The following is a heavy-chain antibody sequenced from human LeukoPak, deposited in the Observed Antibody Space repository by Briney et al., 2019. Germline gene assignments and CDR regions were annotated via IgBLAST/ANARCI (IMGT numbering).Heavy chain of an antibody. J-gene: IGHJ4*02. V-gene: IGHV3-30*18. CDR1: GFTFSSYG. CDR3: AKAPRDGYIWDFDY. D-gene: IGHD5-24*01. Sequence: PGRSLRLSCAASGFTFSSYGMHWVRQAPGKGLEWVAVISYDGSNKYYADSVKGRFTISRDNSKNTLYLQMNSLRAEDTAVYYCAKAPRDGYIWDFDYWGQGTLVTVSS. CDR2: ISYDGSNK.